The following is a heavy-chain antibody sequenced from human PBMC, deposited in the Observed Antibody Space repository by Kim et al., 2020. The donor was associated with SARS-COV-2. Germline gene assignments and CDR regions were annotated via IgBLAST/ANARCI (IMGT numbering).Heavy chain of an antibody. CDR2: IDYSGST. Sequence: SETLSPTCTVSGGSISSSRYYWGWIRQSPGKGLEWIGSIDYSGSTYYNPSLKSRLTISVDTSKNQFSLKVRSVTAADTAVYYCARPTAVVSFDAFNIWG. CDR3: ARPTAVVSFDAFNI. CDR1: GGSISSSRYY. J-gene: IGHJ3*02. D-gene: IGHD2-2*01. V-gene: IGHV4-39*01.